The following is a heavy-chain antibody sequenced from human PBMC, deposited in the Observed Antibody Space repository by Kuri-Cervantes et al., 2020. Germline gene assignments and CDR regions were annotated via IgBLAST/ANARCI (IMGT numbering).Heavy chain of an antibody. CDR2: ISSSSSAI. V-gene: IGHV3-48*01. Sequence: GGSLRLSCAASGFTFSSYSMNWVRQAPGKGLEWVSYISSSSSAIYYADSVKGRFTISRDNSKNMLYLQMGSLRADDMAVYYCAREGLGWNYGDYWGQGTLVTVSS. CDR3: AREGLGWNYGDY. J-gene: IGHJ4*02. CDR1: GFTFSSYS. D-gene: IGHD1-7*01.